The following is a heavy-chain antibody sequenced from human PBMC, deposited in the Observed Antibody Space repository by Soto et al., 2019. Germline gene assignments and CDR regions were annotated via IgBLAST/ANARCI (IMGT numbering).Heavy chain of an antibody. J-gene: IGHJ6*02. V-gene: IGHV3-48*02. D-gene: IGHD2-2*02. Sequence: VGSLRLSCAASGFTFSTYSMNWVRQAPGKGLEWVSYISSSSTIYYADSVKGRFTISRDNAKNSLYMQMNSLRDEDTAVYYCAREFCNSSSCYMSYYYGMDVWGPGTTVTVYS. CDR1: GFTFSTYS. CDR3: AREFCNSSSCYMSYYYGMDV. CDR2: ISSSSTI.